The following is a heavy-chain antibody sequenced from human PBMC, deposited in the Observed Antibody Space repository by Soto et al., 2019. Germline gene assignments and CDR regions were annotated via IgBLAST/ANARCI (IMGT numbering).Heavy chain of an antibody. CDR3: ARVGDGYNYYYYGMDV. Sequence: GASVKVSCKVSGYSFTDYHIHWVRQAPGQGLEWLGRINPKSGGTSTAQKFQGWVTMTRDRSISTVYMELTRLRSDDTAVYFCARVGDGYNYYYYGMDVWGQGTTVTVSS. J-gene: IGHJ6*02. CDR1: GYSFTDYH. V-gene: IGHV1-2*04. D-gene: IGHD5-12*01. CDR2: INPKSGGT.